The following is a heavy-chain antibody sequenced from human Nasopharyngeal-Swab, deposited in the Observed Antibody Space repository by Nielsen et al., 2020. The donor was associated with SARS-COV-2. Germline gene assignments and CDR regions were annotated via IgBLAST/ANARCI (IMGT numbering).Heavy chain of an antibody. Sequence: GESLKISCTASGFTFGDYAMTWVRQAPGKGLEWVGFIRSKAYGGTTEYAASVKGRFTISRDDPKSIAYLQMNSLKTEDTAVYYCTRAVGLLWFGAYWGQGTLVTVSS. V-gene: IGHV3-49*04. CDR3: TRAVGLLWFGAY. CDR2: IRSKAYGGTT. J-gene: IGHJ4*02. D-gene: IGHD3-10*01. CDR1: GFTFGDYA.